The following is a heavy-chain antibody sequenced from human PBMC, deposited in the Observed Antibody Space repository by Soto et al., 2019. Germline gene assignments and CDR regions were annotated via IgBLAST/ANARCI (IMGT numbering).Heavy chain of an antibody. Sequence: QVQLVQSGAEEKKPGASVKVSCKASGYTFTGYAMHWVRQAPGQRLEWMGWINAGNGNTKYSQKFQGRVTITRDTSGSTAYMELSSLRSEDTAVYYWAKAVTVAADFDYWSQGTLVTVSS. D-gene: IGHD6-19*01. CDR1: GYTFTGYA. CDR2: INAGNGNT. V-gene: IGHV1-3*05. CDR3: AKAVTVAADFDY. J-gene: IGHJ4*02.